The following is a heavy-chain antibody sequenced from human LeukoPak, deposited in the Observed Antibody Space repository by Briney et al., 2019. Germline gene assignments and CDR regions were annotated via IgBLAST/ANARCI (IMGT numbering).Heavy chain of an antibody. CDR1: GGSIGTYY. Sequence: SETLSLTCTVSGGSIGTYYWTWIRRPPGKGLEWIGNIYYSGSTNYNPSLKSRVTISVDTSKNQFSLKVSSVTAADTAVYYCARYGYYGMDVWGQGTTVTVSS. J-gene: IGHJ6*02. CDR3: ARYGYYGMDV. D-gene: IGHD4-17*01. V-gene: IGHV4-59*01. CDR2: IYYSGST.